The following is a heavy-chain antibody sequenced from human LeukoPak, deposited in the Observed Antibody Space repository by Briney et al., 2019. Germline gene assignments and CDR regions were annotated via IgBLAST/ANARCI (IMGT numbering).Heavy chain of an antibody. Sequence: PSETLSLTCTVSGGSISSSSYYWGWIRQPPGKGLEWIGSIYYSGSTYYNPSLKSRVTISVDTSKNQFSLKLSSVTAADTAVYYCARDQHRGAFDIWGQGTMVTVSS. CDR1: GGSISSSSYY. CDR2: IYYSGST. D-gene: IGHD6-13*01. J-gene: IGHJ3*02. CDR3: ARDQHRGAFDI. V-gene: IGHV4-39*02.